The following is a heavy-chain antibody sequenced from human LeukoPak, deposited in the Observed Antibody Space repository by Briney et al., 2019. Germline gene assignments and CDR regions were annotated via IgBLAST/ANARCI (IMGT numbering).Heavy chain of an antibody. CDR1: GATFTSNA. Sequence: SVKLSFKASGATFTSNAYSWDRHPHGQGLELKGGTILIFGTANYAQKFQGRVTITADESTGTAYMERSSLRAEDTAVYYCARARVVTQYFDYWGQGTLVTVSS. D-gene: IGHD2-21*02. J-gene: IGHJ4*02. CDR3: ARARVVTQYFDY. CDR2: TILIFGTA. V-gene: IGHV1-69*13.